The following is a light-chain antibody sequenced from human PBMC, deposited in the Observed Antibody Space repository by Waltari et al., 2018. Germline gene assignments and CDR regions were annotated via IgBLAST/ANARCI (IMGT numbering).Light chain of an antibody. J-gene: IGKJ4*01. Sequence: DILMTQSPESLTVSLGERATLNCKSSQSLFHTANKKNNLAWYQKKPGQPPKLLIYWAKTRETGVPDRFGGRGSGKDFTLTSDSLQAEDVAVYDCQKFHSAPLTLGGGTKVEIK. V-gene: IGKV4-1*01. CDR2: WAK. CDR1: QSLFHTANKKNN. CDR3: QKFHSAPLT.